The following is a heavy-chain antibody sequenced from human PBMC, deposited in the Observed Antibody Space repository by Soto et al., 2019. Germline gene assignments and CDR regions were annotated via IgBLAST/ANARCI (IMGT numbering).Heavy chain of an antibody. D-gene: IGHD2-21*01. CDR2: ISAYNGNT. Sequence: QVQLVQSGAEVKKPGASVKVSCKASGYTFTSYDISLVRQAPGQGLEWMGWISAYNGNTNYTQKLQGRVTMTTATSTSTASTDLRRLRWDDTDVNSCARSSGSAYCFDPWGQGTLVTVSS. V-gene: IGHV1-18*01. CDR3: ARSSGSAYCFDP. J-gene: IGHJ5*02. CDR1: GYTFTSYD.